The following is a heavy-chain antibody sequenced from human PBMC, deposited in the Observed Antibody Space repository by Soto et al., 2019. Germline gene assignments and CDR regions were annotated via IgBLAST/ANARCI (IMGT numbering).Heavy chain of an antibody. Sequence: GGSLRLSCAASGFTFSSYGMHWVRQAPGKGLEWVAVISYDGSNKYYADSVKGRFTISRDNSKNTLYLQMNSLRAEDTAVYYCAKGSLDNYDILTGYYAIYYYYGMDVWGQGTTVTVSS. J-gene: IGHJ6*02. D-gene: IGHD3-9*01. CDR3: AKGSLDNYDILTGYYAIYYYYGMDV. CDR2: ISYDGSNK. V-gene: IGHV3-30*18. CDR1: GFTFSSYG.